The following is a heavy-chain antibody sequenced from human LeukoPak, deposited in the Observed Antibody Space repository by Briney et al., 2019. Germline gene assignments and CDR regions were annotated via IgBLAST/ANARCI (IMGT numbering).Heavy chain of an antibody. Sequence: ASVKVSCKASGYTFTGYYMHWVRQAPGQGLEWMGWINSNSGGTNYAQKFQGRVTMTRDTSISTAYMELSRLRSDDTAVYYCARGGLYYVWDAFDIWGQGTMVTVSS. CDR1: GYTFTGYY. D-gene: IGHD3-16*01. CDR3: ARGGLYYVWDAFDI. J-gene: IGHJ3*02. CDR2: INSNSGGT. V-gene: IGHV1-2*02.